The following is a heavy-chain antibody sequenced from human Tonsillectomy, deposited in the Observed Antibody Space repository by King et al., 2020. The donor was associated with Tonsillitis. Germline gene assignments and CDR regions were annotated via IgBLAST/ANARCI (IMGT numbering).Heavy chain of an antibody. J-gene: IGHJ5*02. CDR1: GFTFSSYT. D-gene: IGHD4-23*01. CDR3: ATDNGYGADSTS. CDR2: ISRTSAHI. V-gene: IGHV3-21*01. Sequence: VQLVESGGGLVKPGGSLRLSCEASGFTFSSYTMDWVRQAPGKGLKWVSSISRTSAHILYSDSVRGRFTMSRDNAKNLLYLHMNGLRGEDTAVYYCATDNGYGADSTSWGQGTLVTVSS.